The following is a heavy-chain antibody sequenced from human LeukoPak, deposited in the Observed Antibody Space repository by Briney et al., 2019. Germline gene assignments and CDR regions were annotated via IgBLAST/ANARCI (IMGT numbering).Heavy chain of an antibody. CDR1: GFSFRNYA. Sequence: PGGSLRLSCVASGFSFRNYAIHWVRQAPGKGLEYVSVINTDGRITYYADSVKGRFTISRDNSKNTVYLQMGSLRGKDMAVYYCTRDGGSFCDFDYWGQGALVTVSS. D-gene: IGHD1-26*01. CDR2: INTDGRIT. V-gene: IGHV3-64*02. CDR3: TRDGGSFCDFDY. J-gene: IGHJ4*02.